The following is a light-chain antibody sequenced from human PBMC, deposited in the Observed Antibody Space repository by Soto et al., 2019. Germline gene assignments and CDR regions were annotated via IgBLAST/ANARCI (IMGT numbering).Light chain of an antibody. Sequence: AIQLTQSPSSLSASVGDGVSMTCRASQGISSALAWYQQKPGEAPKLLIYDASSLKSGVPSRFSGSGSGTDFTLTISSLQPEDFANYYCQQFNGYPANFGQGTRLEIK. CDR3: QQFNGYPAN. J-gene: IGKJ5*01. CDR1: QGISSA. V-gene: IGKV1-13*02. CDR2: DAS.